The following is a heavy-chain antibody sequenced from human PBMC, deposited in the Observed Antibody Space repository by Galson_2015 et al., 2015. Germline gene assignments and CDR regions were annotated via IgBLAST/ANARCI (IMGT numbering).Heavy chain of an antibody. CDR1: GFTFNNYA. V-gene: IGHV3-23*01. Sequence: SLRLSCAASGFTFNNYAMNWVRQASGKGLEWVSGIGASGLTTWYADSVKGRFTISRDNSRNTLHLQMSSLTAEDTAVYYCAKASLRTQAVAGMDYWGQGTLVTVFS. CDR2: IGASGLTT. D-gene: IGHD6-19*01. J-gene: IGHJ4*02. CDR3: AKASLRTQAVAGMDY.